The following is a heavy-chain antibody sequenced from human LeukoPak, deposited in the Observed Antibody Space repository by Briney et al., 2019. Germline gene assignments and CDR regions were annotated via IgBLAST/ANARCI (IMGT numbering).Heavy chain of an antibody. J-gene: IGHJ5*02. CDR3: AKAGSFANWFDP. D-gene: IGHD3-10*01. CDR1: GFTFSSYG. V-gene: IGHV3-33*06. Sequence: PGRSLRLSCAASGFTFSSYGMHWVRQAPGKGLEGGAVIWYEGSNKYYEDSVKGRFTISGDNSKTKLYLQMNSLRAEDTAVYYCAKAGSFANWFDPWGQGTLVTVSS. CDR2: IWYEGSNK.